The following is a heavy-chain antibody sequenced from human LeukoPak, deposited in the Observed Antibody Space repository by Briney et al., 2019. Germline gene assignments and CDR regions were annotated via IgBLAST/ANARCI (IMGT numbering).Heavy chain of an antibody. CDR1: GIAVSNNY. D-gene: IGHD3-22*01. Sequence: GSLRLSCAASGIAVSNNYMNWVRQAPGKGLEWVSVIYSGGATYYTDSVKGRFTISRDNSKNMLYLQMNSLRAGDTAVYYCARAARYYDSSGAHAFDIRGQGTMVTVS. V-gene: IGHV3-66*01. CDR2: IYSGGAT. CDR3: ARAARYYDSSGAHAFDI. J-gene: IGHJ3*02.